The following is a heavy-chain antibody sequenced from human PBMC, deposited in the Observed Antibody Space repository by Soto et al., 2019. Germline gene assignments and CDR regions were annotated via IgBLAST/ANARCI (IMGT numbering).Heavy chain of an antibody. V-gene: IGHV1-69*13. CDR2: IIPIFGTA. J-gene: IGHJ5*02. D-gene: IGHD5-18*01. CDR3: ARSTYSYGYSVNWIDP. Sequence: SVKVSCKASGGTFSSYAISWVRQAPGQGLEWMGGIIPIFGTANYAQKFQGRVTITADESTSTAYMELSSLRSEDTAVYYCARSTYSYGYSVNWIDPWGQGTRVTVSS. CDR1: GGTFSSYA.